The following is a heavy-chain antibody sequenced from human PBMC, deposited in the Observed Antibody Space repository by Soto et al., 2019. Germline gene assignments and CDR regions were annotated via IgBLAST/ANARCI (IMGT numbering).Heavy chain of an antibody. Sequence: QITLKESGPTLVKPTQTLTLTCTFSGFSLSTSGVGVGWIRQPPGKALEWLALIYWDDDKRYSPSLKSRLTINKDTSKNQVVLTMTNMDPVDTATYYCAHSLGYCSGGSCYWNNWFDPWGQGTLVTVSS. D-gene: IGHD2-15*01. CDR1: GFSLSTSGVG. CDR3: AHSLGYCSGGSCYWNNWFDP. J-gene: IGHJ5*02. CDR2: IYWDDDK. V-gene: IGHV2-5*02.